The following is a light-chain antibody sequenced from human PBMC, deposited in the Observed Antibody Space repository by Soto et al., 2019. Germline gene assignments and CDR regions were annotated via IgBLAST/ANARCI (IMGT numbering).Light chain of an antibody. CDR2: DAS. Sequence: DIQMTQSPSTLSASLGDRVSITCRASQSISYWLAWYQQKPGKAPNLLIYDASRLQSGVPSRFSGSGSGTAFTLTISSLQPEDFATYYCQQYNSYPSTFGQGTKVEVK. CDR3: QQYNSYPST. V-gene: IGKV1-5*01. J-gene: IGKJ1*01. CDR1: QSISYW.